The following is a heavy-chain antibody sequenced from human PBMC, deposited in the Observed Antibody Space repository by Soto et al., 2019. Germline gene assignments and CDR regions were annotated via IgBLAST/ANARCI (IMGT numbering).Heavy chain of an antibody. Sequence: KTSETLSLTCTVSGGSITSSYWSWIRQPPGKGLEWIGYIYYTGNTNYNPSLKRRVTISLDTSRSHFSLKLASVTVADTAVYYCARVLTKVGVLPGEGGLDYWGQGTQVTDS. CDR1: GGSITSSY. V-gene: IGHV4-59*08. D-gene: IGHD3-16*01. CDR3: ARVLTKVGVLPGEGGLDY. CDR2: IYYTGNT. J-gene: IGHJ4*02.